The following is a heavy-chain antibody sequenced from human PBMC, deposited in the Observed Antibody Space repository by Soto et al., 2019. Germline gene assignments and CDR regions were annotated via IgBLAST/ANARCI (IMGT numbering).Heavy chain of an antibody. CDR2: INHSGST. J-gene: IGHJ5*02. V-gene: IGHV4-34*01. D-gene: IGHD6-6*01. CDR3: ARVTSSPGNWFDP. Sequence: SETLSLTCAVYGGSFSGYYWSWIRQPPGEGLEWIGEINHSGSTNYNPSLKSRVTISVDTSKNQFSLKLSSVTAADTAVYYCARVTSSPGNWFDPWGQGTQVTVS. CDR1: GGSFSGYY.